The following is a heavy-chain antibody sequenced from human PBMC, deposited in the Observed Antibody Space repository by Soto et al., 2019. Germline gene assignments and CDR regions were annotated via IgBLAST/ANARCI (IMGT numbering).Heavy chain of an antibody. J-gene: IGHJ4*02. CDR2: ISGFNGNT. CDR1: GYTFSRYG. D-gene: IGHD6-13*01. CDR3: ARASAYSTPWSFDN. Sequence: QVQLVQAGAEVKKPGASVRVSCKASGYTFSRYGISWVRQAPGQALEWMGGISGFNGNTKDSEKLQRRVTPTTDTAANTAHMELRGLRSDDTAVYYCARASAYSTPWSFDNWGQGTLVTVSS. V-gene: IGHV1-18*01.